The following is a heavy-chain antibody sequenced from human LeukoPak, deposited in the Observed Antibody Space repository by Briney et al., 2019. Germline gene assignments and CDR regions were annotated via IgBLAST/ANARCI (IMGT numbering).Heavy chain of an antibody. J-gene: IGHJ4*02. V-gene: IGHV3-15*01. D-gene: IGHD3-3*01. CDR3: TTYDFWSGYYLTNY. CDR2: IKSKTGGGTT. CDR1: GGSISSYY. Sequence: ETLSLTCTVSGGSISSYYWSWVRQAPGKGLEWVGRIKSKTGGGTTDYAAPVKGRFTISRDDSKNTLYLQMNSLKTEDTAVYYCTTYDFWSGYYLTNYWGQGTLVTVSS.